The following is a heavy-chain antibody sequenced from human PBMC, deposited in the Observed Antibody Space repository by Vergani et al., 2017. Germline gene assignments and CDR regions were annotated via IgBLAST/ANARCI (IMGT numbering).Heavy chain of an antibody. V-gene: IGHV3-21*04. CDR1: GFTFSSYS. Sequence: EVQLVESGGGLVKPGGSLRLSCAASGFTFSSYSMNWVRQAPGKGLEWVSSISSSSSYIYYADSVKGRFTISRDNAKNSLYLQMNSLRAEDTAVYYCASPLLESSSTTWAFDIWGQGTMVTVSS. CDR3: ASPLLESSSTTWAFDI. CDR2: ISSSSSYI. J-gene: IGHJ3*02. D-gene: IGHD6-13*01.